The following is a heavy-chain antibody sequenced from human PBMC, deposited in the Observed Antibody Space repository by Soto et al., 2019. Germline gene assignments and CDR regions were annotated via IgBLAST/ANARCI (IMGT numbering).Heavy chain of an antibody. Sequence: QVQLVQSGAEVEKPGASVKVSCKASGYTFTSYDINWVRQATGQGLQWMGWMNPNSGNTGFAQKFQGRVTRTRNTSISTAYMELSSLRSEDTAVYYCARVYSGSSIYYYYGMDVWGQGTTVTVSS. CDR3: ARVYSGSSIYYYYGMDV. D-gene: IGHD1-26*01. J-gene: IGHJ6*02. V-gene: IGHV1-8*01. CDR1: GYTFTSYD. CDR2: MNPNSGNT.